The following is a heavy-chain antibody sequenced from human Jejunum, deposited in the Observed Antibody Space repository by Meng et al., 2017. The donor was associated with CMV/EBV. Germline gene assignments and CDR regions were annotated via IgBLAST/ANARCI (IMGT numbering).Heavy chain of an antibody. CDR3: ASAYDFWNGCLDY. CDR2: IDHSGGT. V-gene: IGHV4-34*01. CDR1: GGSFNAYY. Sequence: AGSGGSFNAYYWSWIRQPPGRGLEWIGQIDHSGGTDYNPSLKSRITISVDASKNQFSLLLNSVTAADTAVYFCASAYDFWNGCLDYWGQGTLVTVSS. J-gene: IGHJ4*02. D-gene: IGHD3-3*01.